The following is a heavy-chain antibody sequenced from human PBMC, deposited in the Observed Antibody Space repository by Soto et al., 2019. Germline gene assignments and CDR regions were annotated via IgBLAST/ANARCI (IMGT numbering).Heavy chain of an antibody. J-gene: IGHJ4*02. D-gene: IGHD6-6*01. CDR2: ISYDGSNK. V-gene: IGHV3-30*18. Sequence: GGSLRLSCAASGFTFSSYGMHWVRQAPGKGLEWVAVISYDGSNKYYADSVKGRFTISRDNSKNTLYLQMNSLRAEDTAVYYCAKDLYSSSSGFDYWGQGTLVTVSS. CDR1: GFTFSSYG. CDR3: AKDLYSSSSGFDY.